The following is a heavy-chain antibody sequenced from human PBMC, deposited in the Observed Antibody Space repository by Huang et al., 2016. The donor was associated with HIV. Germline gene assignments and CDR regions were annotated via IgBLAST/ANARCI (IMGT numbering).Heavy chain of an antibody. CDR3: ARRDETYYYYVLDV. CDR1: GGSFSNYH. CDR2: INHSGST. J-gene: IGHJ6*02. Sequence: QAHLEQWGAGLLKPSETLSLTCAVYGGSFSNYHWSWIRQPPGKGLEWMGQINHSGSTNYNPSLKSRVTMSVDLSKNQFSLKRGSVTAADTAIYYCARRDETYYYYVLDVWGQGTTVTVSS. V-gene: IGHV4-34*01. D-gene: IGHD3-16*01.